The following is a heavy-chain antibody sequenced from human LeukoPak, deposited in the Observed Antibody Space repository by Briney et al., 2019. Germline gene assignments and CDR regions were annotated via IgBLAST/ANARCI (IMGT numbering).Heavy chain of an antibody. Sequence: SVKVSCKASGGTFSSYAISWVRQAPGQGLEWVGGIIPIFGTANYAQKFQGRVTITADESTSTAYMELSSLRSEDTAVYYCARSSGYYVRVNVDYWGQGTLDTVSS. CDR1: GGTFSSYA. CDR2: IIPIFGTA. J-gene: IGHJ4*02. CDR3: ARSSGYYVRVNVDY. D-gene: IGHD3-22*01. V-gene: IGHV1-69*01.